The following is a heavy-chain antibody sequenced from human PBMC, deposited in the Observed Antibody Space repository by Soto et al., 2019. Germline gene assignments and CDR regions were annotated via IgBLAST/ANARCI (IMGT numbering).Heavy chain of an antibody. CDR1: GYSFTSYW. CDR2: IFPGDSDT. Sequence: GESLKISCKGSGYSFTSYWIGWVRQMPGKGLEWMGIIFPGDSDTRYSPSFQGQVTISADKSIGTAYLQWSSLKASDTAMYYCAATVLVATTLTRPYYFDYWGQGTLVTVSS. V-gene: IGHV5-51*01. J-gene: IGHJ4*02. CDR3: AATVLVATTLTRPYYFDY. D-gene: IGHD5-12*01.